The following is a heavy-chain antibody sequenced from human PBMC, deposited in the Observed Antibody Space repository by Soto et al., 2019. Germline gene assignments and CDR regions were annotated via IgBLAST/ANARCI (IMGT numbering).Heavy chain of an antibody. D-gene: IGHD1-26*01. CDR2: MYHSGST. V-gene: IGHV4-30-2*01. CDR3: AKDGGSYGPLYYYYYGMDV. CDR1: GGSISSGGYS. J-gene: IGHJ6*02. Sequence: SETLSLTCAVSGGSISSGGYSWSWIRQPPGKGLEWIGYMYHSGSTYYNPSLKSRVTISIDRSKNQFSLKLSSVTAADTAVYYCAKDGGSYGPLYYYYYGMDVWGQGTTVTVSS.